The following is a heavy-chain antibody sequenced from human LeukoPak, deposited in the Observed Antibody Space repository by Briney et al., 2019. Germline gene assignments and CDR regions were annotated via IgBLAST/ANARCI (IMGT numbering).Heavy chain of an antibody. D-gene: IGHD3-10*01. J-gene: IGHJ4*02. CDR2: IYYSGST. CDR3: ARGKGLYYYGSGSFDY. CDR1: GGSISSYY. V-gene: IGHV4-59*01. Sequence: SETLSLTCTVSGGSISSYYWSWIRQPPGKGLEWIGYIYYSGSTNYNPSPKSRVTISVDTSKNQFSLKLSSVTAADTAVYYCARGKGLYYYGSGSFDYWGQGTLVTVSS.